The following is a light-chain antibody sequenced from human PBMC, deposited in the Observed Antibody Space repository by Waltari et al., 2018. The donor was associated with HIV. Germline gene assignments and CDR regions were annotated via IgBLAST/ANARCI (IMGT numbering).Light chain of an antibody. CDR2: EVT. Sequence: QSALTQPASVSGSPGQSITISCTGASTNLGPSNSVSWYLQRPGKAPQIIIYEVTHRPSGVSDRFSGSKSGNTASLTISRLQPEDEAVYFCNSFTNSGTLEFGGGTKLTVL. V-gene: IGLV2-14*01. J-gene: IGLJ3*02. CDR1: STNLGPSNS. CDR3: NSFTNSGTLE.